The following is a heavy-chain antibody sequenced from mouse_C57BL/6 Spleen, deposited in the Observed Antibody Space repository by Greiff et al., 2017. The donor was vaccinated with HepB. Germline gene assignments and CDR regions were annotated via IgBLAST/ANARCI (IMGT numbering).Heavy chain of an antibody. CDR3: ARSDGSMNWYFDV. CDR2: IDPSDSYT. Sequence: VQLQQPGAELVMPGASVKLSCKASGYTFTSYWMHWVKQRPGQGLEWIGEIDPSDSYTNYNQKFKGKSTLTVDKSSSTAYMQLSSLTSEDSAVYYCARSDGSMNWYFDVWGTGTTVTVSS. J-gene: IGHJ1*03. CDR1: GYTFTSYW. D-gene: IGHD1-1*01. V-gene: IGHV1-69*01.